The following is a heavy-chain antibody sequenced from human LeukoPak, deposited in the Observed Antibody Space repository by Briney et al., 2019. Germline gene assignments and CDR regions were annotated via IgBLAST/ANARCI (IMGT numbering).Heavy chain of an antibody. CDR2: ISGSGGST. Sequence: GGSLRLSCAASGCTFSSYTLSWVRQAPGKEREWVAAISGSGGSTYYADSVKGRFTISRDNTKNTLYLEMDSLRAEDTAAYYCANGGGSGYYKYYFDYWGQGTLVTVSS. CDR1: GCTFSSYT. CDR3: ANGGGSGYYKYYFDY. D-gene: IGHD3-22*01. J-gene: IGHJ4*02. V-gene: IGHV3-23*01.